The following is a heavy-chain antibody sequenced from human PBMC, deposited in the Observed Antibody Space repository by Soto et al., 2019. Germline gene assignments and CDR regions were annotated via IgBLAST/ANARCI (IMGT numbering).Heavy chain of an antibody. CDR3: ARTPDI. CDR1: GYSVRSGGYS. J-gene: IGHJ3*02. CDR2: IYHSGST. V-gene: IGHV4-30-2*01. Sequence: SDTLNLTCPFAGYSVRSGGYSWSWIRQPPGKGLEWIGYIYHSGSTYYNPSLKSRVTISVDRSKNQFSLKLSSVTAADTAVYYCARTPDIWGQGTMVS.